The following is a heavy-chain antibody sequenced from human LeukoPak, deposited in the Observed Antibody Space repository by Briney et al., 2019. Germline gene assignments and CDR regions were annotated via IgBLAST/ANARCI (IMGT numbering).Heavy chain of an antibody. CDR1: GGSISSGDYY. Sequence: SETLSLTCTVSGGSISSGDYYWSWIRQPPGKGLEWIGYIHHSGSTYYNPSLKSRVTISVDTSKNQFSLKLSSVTAADTAVYYCARTWHYDSSGYYLFDYWGPGTLVTVSS. CDR3: ARTWHYDSSGYYLFDY. D-gene: IGHD3-22*01. V-gene: IGHV4-30-4*01. CDR2: IHHSGST. J-gene: IGHJ4*02.